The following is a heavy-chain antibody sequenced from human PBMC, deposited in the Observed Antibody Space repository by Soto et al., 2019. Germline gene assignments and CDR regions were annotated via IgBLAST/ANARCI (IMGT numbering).Heavy chain of an antibody. J-gene: IGHJ3*02. CDR2: INTVKGNT. CDR1: GYTFTTYA. Sequence: ASVKVSCKASGYTFTTYAIHWVRLAPGQGPQWLGWINTVKGNTRYSQKFQGRVTITRDTSASTAYMELSSLRSEDTAVYYCARTSMIVVVITSAFDIWGQGTMVTVSS. D-gene: IGHD3-22*01. CDR3: ARTSMIVVVITSAFDI. V-gene: IGHV1-3*04.